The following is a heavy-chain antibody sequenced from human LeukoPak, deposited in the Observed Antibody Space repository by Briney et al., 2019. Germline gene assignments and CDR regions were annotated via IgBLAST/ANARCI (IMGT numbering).Heavy chain of an antibody. Sequence: GGSLRLSCAASGFTFSNYWMSWVRQGPGKGLEWVANIKQDGSEKYYVDSVKGRFSISRDDTKNSLYLQLNSLRAEDTAVYYCAREGLRFLGWSSYYFDYWGLGTLVTVSS. V-gene: IGHV3-7*01. D-gene: IGHD3-3*01. J-gene: IGHJ4*02. CDR1: GFTFSNYW. CDR3: AREGLRFLGWSSYYFDY. CDR2: IKQDGSEK.